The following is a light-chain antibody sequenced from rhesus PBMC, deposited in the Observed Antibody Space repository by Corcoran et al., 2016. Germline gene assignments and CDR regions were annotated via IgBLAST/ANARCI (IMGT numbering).Light chain of an antibody. CDR3: CSYRSGSAFV. J-gene: IGLJ6*01. Sequence: QSALTQPPSVSKSLGQSVTISCTGTSSDVGGYNYVSWYQQHPGKVPKLLIYEVTKRPSGVSDRFSGSKSGNTASLTISGLQAEDEAAYYCCSYRSGSAFVFGSGTTLTVL. CDR2: EVT. V-gene: IGLV2-38*01. CDR1: SSDVGGYNY.